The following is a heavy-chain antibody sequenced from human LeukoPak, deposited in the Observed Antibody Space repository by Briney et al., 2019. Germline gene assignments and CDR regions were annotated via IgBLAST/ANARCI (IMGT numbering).Heavy chain of an antibody. D-gene: IGHD2-15*01. CDR1: GITFSDYW. CDR2: IDQFGTYA. CDR3: ARDLAGYCSGGSCYLKGSNYMDV. Sequence: GSLRLSCATSGITFSDYWMHWVRQAPGKGLVWVSHIDQFGTYATYADSVRGRFAISRDNAKNTLYLQMNRLRAEDTAVYYCARDLAGYCSGGSCYLKGSNYMDVWGKGTTVTVSS. V-gene: IGHV3-74*01. J-gene: IGHJ6*03.